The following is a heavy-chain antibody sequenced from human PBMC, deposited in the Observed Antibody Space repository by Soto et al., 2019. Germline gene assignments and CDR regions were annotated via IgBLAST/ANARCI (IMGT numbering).Heavy chain of an antibody. CDR1: GFTFSSYW. J-gene: IGHJ4*02. V-gene: IGHV3-74*01. CDR2: IITDDSSA. Sequence: LRLSCAASGFTFSSYWMHWVRQAPGKGLVWVSRIITDDSSARYADSVKGRFTISRDNAENTLYLQMNSLRAEDTAVYYCARGHLGIDQWGQGTLVTVSS. CDR3: ARGHLGIDQ.